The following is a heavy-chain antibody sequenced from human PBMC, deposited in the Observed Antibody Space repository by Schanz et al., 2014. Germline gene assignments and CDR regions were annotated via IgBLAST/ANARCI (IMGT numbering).Heavy chain of an antibody. D-gene: IGHD6-13*01. V-gene: IGHV1-46*03. Sequence: QVQLVQSGAEVKKPGASVKVSCKASGYTFTSYYMHWVRQAPGQGLEWMGIINPSGGSTSYAQKFQGRVTMTRDTSTSAVYMELSSLRSEDTAVYYCARDGEAAAGCDCWGQGTLVTVSA. CDR3: ARDGEAAAGCDC. CDR2: INPSGGST. CDR1: GYTFTSYY. J-gene: IGHJ4*02.